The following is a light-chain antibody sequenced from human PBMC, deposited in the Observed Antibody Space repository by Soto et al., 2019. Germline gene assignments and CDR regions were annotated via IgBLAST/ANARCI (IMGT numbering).Light chain of an antibody. CDR2: EVS. CDR3: SSYTTTSTLV. V-gene: IGLV2-14*01. Sequence: SALTQPASVSGSPGQSITISCIGTSSDISAYNSVSWYQQHPGKAPKLIIYEVSSRPSGVSNRFSGSKSGNAASLTISGLQSEDEAAYYCSSYTTTSTLVFGGGTKLTVL. CDR1: SSDISAYNS. J-gene: IGLJ2*01.